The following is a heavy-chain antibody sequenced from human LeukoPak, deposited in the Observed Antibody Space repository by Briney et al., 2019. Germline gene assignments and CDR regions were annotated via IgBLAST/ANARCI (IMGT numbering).Heavy chain of an antibody. CDR1: GFTFSSYS. J-gene: IGHJ5*02. Sequence: PGGSLRLSCAASGFTFSSYSMNWVRQAPGKGLEWVSSISSSSSYIYYADSVKGRFTISRDNAKNSLYLQMNSLRAEDTAEYYCARDPYCSGGSCTGWFDPWGQGTLVTVSS. V-gene: IGHV3-21*01. CDR2: ISSSSSYI. CDR3: ARDPYCSGGSCTGWFDP. D-gene: IGHD2-15*01.